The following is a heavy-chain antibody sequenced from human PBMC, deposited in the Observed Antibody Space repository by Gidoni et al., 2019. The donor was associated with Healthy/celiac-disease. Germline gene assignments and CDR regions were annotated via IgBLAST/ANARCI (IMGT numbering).Heavy chain of an antibody. CDR3: ARVPAYPHHNWFDP. Sequence: QVQLVQSGAEVKKPGASVKVSCKASGDTFTSYDINWVRQATGQGLEWRGWMNPNSGNTGYAQKFQGRVTMTRNTSISTAYMELSSLRSEDTAVYYCARVPAYPHHNWFDPWGQGTLVTVSS. V-gene: IGHV1-8*01. J-gene: IGHJ5*02. CDR1: GDTFTSYD. CDR2: MNPNSGNT.